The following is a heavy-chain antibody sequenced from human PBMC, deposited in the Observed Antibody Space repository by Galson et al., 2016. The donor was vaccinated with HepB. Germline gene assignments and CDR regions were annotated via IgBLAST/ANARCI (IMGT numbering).Heavy chain of an antibody. J-gene: IGHJ4*02. CDR2: ISYDGRNE. V-gene: IGHV3-30*03. CDR1: GFTFSDFG. CDR3: ARGGPYGGRGYFAH. Sequence: SLRLSCAASGFTFSDFGMHWVRQTPGKGLEWVAVISYDGRNEYYADSVKGRFTISRDNSKNTLFLQMNSLRADDTAVYYCARGGPYGGRGYFAHWGQGTLVAVSS. D-gene: IGHD4-23*01.